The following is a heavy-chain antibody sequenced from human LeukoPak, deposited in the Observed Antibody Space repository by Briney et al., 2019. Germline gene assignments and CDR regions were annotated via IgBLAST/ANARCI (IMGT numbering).Heavy chain of an antibody. CDR3: ARAMVVAVPAAM. D-gene: IGHD2-2*01. V-gene: IGHV3-30-3*01. CDR1: GFTFSNYA. J-gene: IGHJ4*02. Sequence: PGRSLRLSCAASGFTFSNYAMHWVRQAPGKGLEWVAVISYDGNSKYYANSVKGRFTISRDNSKNTLYLQMNSLRAEDTAVYYCARAMVVAVPAAMWGQGTLVTVSS. CDR2: ISYDGNSK.